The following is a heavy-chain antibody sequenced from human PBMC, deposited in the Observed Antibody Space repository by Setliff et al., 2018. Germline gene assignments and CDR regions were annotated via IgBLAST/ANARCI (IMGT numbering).Heavy chain of an antibody. CDR2: IYPGDSIT. V-gene: IGHV5-51*01. Sequence: PGESLKISCKGSGYSFSTCWIGWVRQMPGKGLEGVGTIYPGDSITRDRPSFQGQVTISVDKSSNTAYLQWRSLRASDTAIYYCARHQSYYGSGTYLANNNRWCDPWGQGTLVTVSS. CDR1: GYSFSTCW. D-gene: IGHD3-10*01. J-gene: IGHJ5*02. CDR3: ARHQSYYGSGTYLANNNRWCDP.